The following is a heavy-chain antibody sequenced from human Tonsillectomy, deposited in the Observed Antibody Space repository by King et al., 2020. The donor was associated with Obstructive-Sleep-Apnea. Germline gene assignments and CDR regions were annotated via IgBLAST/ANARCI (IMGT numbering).Heavy chain of an antibody. V-gene: IGHV1-3*01. CDR1: GYTFTSYA. CDR3: ARDHRDTAMPTGYDY. D-gene: IGHD5-18*01. CDR2: INAGNGNT. Sequence: VQLVQSGAEVKKPGASVKVSCKASGYTFTSYAMHWVRQAPGQRLEWMGWINAGNGNTKYSQKFQGRVTITRDTSRSTSYRELRSLRSEDTAVYYCARDHRDTAMPTGYDYWGQGTLVTVSS. J-gene: IGHJ4*02.